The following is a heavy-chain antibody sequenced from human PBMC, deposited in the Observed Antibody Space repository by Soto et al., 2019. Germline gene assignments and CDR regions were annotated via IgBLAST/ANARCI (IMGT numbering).Heavy chain of an antibody. Sequence: QVQLQESGPGLVKPSETLSLTCTVSGDSISSYYWSWIRQPPGKGLEWIGYIHYSGSTNYNPSLKSRVNISVDTSKNQYSRRLSSVTAADTAVYYCARHEPLHGDYDYWGQGTLVTVSS. J-gene: IGHJ4*02. D-gene: IGHD4-17*01. V-gene: IGHV4-59*08. CDR2: IHYSGST. CDR1: GDSISSYY. CDR3: ARHEPLHGDYDY.